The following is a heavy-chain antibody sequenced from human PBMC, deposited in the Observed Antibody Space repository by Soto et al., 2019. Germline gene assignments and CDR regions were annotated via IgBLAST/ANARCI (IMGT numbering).Heavy chain of an antibody. Sequence: GGSLRLSCAASGLTFSSYGMHWVRQAPGKGLEWVAVISYDGSNKYYADSVKGRFTISRDNSKNTLYLQMNSLRAEDTAVYYCAKVWLEGEVYNYYYYYGMDVWGQGTTVTVSS. J-gene: IGHJ6*02. CDR1: GLTFSSYG. CDR3: AKVWLEGEVYNYYYYYGMDV. CDR2: ISYDGSNK. D-gene: IGHD3-16*01. V-gene: IGHV3-30*18.